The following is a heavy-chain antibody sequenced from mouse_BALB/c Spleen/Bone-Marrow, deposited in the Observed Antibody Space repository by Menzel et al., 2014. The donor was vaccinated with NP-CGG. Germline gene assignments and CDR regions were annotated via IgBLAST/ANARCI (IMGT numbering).Heavy chain of an antibody. D-gene: IGHD2-3*01. CDR1: GFDFSTYW. CDR2: INPGSNTI. Sequence: EVKVVESGGGLVQPGRSLKLSCAASGFDFSTYWMSWVRQAPGKGLEWIGEINPGSNTINYTPSLKDKFIISRDNAKNTLYLQMSRVNSEDTALYYCARLGYSGWSAYWGRGTLVTVSA. J-gene: IGHJ3*01. V-gene: IGHV4-1*02. CDR3: ARLGYSGWSAY.